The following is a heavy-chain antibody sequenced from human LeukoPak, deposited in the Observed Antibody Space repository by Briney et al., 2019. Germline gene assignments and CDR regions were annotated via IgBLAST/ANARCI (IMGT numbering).Heavy chain of an antibody. CDR3: ARAPYCSSTSCSYNWFDP. Sequence: ASVKVSCKASGYTFTGYYMHWVRQAPGQGLEWMGGIIPIFGTANYAQKFQGRVTITADESTSTAYMELSSLRSEDTAVYYCARAPYCSSTSCSYNWFDPWGQGTLVTVSS. D-gene: IGHD2-2*01. CDR1: GYTFTGYY. CDR2: IIPIFGTA. J-gene: IGHJ5*02. V-gene: IGHV1-69*13.